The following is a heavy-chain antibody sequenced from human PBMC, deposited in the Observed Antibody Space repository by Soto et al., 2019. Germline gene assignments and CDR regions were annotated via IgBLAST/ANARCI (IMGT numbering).Heavy chain of an antibody. J-gene: IGHJ2*01. CDR2: IYYSGST. D-gene: IGHD2-2*01. Sequence: QVQLQESGPGLVKPSQTLSLTCTVSGGSISSGGYYWSWIRQHPGKGLEWIGYIYYSGSTYYNPSLKSRVTMSVDTSKNQCSLKLSSVPAADTAVYYCARSPWGGVPVNWHFDLWGRGTLVTVSS. CDR1: GGSISSGGYY. V-gene: IGHV4-31*03. CDR3: ARSPWGGVPVNWHFDL.